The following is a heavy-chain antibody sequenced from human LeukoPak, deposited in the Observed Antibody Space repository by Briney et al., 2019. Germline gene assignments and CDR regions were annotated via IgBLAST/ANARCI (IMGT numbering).Heavy chain of an antibody. D-gene: IGHD5-18*01. CDR3: ARETGGGDSYGV. CDR2: IYHSGST. V-gene: IGHV4-31*03. Sequence: NPSETLSLTCTVSGGSISSGDYYWSWMRQHPGKGLEWIGYIYHSGSTYYNPSLKSRATISLDTSKNQFSLKLSSVTPADTAVYYCARETGGGDSYGVWGQGTLVTVSS. J-gene: IGHJ4*02. CDR1: GGSISSGDYY.